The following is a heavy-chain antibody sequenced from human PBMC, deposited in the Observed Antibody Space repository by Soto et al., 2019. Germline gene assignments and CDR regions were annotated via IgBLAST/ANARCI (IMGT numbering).Heavy chain of an antibody. CDR1: GFTFSDYG. V-gene: IGHV3-30*18. CDR3: AKLAVVVPATPHDYMDV. D-gene: IGHD2-2*01. Sequence: QVRLVESGGGVVQPGRPLRLSCVASGFTFSDYGMHWVRHSPGKGLEWVAVISYHGNEYYSDSVKGRFTISRDNSEKTLYLQMNSLRAEDTAVYYCAKLAVVVPATPHDYMDVWGQGTAVTVSS. J-gene: IGHJ6*02. CDR2: ISYHGNE.